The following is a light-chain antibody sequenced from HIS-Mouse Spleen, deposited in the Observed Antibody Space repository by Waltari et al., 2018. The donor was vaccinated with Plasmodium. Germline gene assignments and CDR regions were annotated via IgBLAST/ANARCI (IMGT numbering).Light chain of an antibody. CDR3: CSYAGSSTNWV. Sequence: QSALTQPASVSGSPGQSITISCTGTSSDVGSYNLVSWYQQHPGKAPKLMIYEGSKRPSGVSKRFSGSKSGNTASLTISGLQAEDEADDYCCSYAGSSTNWVFGGGTKLTVL. V-gene: IGLV2-23*01. CDR1: SSDVGSYNL. J-gene: IGLJ3*02. CDR2: EGS.